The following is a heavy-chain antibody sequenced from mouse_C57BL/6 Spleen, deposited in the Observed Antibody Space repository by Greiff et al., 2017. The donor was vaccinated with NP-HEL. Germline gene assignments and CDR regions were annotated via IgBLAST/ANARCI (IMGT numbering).Heavy chain of an antibody. J-gene: IGHJ3*01. V-gene: IGHV2-9-1*01. Sequence: VMLVESGPGLVAPSQSLSITCTVSGFSLTSYAISWVRQPPGKGLEWLGVIWTGGGTNYNSALKSRLSISKDNSKSQVFLKMNSLQTDDTARYYCARNGGYGSTAWFAYWGQGTLVTVSA. CDR3: ARNGGYGSTAWFAY. CDR1: GFSLTSYA. CDR2: IWTGGGT. D-gene: IGHD1-1*01.